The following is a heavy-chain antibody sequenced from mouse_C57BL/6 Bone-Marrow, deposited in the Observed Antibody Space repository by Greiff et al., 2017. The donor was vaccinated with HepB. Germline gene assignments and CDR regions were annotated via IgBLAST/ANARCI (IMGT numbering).Heavy chain of an antibody. D-gene: IGHD2-4*01. V-gene: IGHV5-4*01. CDR2: ISDGGSYT. Sequence: EVKLVESGGGLVKPGGSLKLSCAASGFTFSSYAMSWVRQSPEKRLEWVATISDGGSYTYYPDNIKGRFTISRDNAKNNLYLQMSHLKSEGTAMYDYSRDKGYDYAHYFDYWGQGTTLTVSS. J-gene: IGHJ2*01. CDR1: GFTFSSYA. CDR3: SRDKGYDYAHYFDY.